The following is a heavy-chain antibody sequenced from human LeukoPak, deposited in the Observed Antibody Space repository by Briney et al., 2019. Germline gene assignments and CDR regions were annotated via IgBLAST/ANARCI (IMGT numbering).Heavy chain of an antibody. J-gene: IGHJ4*02. D-gene: IGHD3-10*01. V-gene: IGHV1-69*04. CDR1: GGTFSSYA. CDR2: IIPILGIA. CDR3: ARDSYGSGSYYNVPMCY. Sequence: SVKVSCKASGGTFSSYAISWVRQAPGQGLEWKGSIIPILGIANYAQKFQGRVTITADKSTSTAYMELSSLRSEDTAVYYCARDSYGSGSYYNVPMCYWGQGTLVTVSS.